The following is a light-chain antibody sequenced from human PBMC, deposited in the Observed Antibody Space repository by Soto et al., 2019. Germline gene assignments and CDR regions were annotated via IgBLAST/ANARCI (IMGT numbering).Light chain of an antibody. CDR3: QQYSSSPPRT. CDR1: QSVSSTY. J-gene: IGKJ1*01. CDR2: GAS. Sequence: EIVLTQSPGTLSLSPGERATLSCRASQSVSSTYLAWYQQKPGQAPRLLIYGASNRATGIPDRFSGSGSGTDFTLTISRLEPEDFAVYYCQQYSSSPPRTFGQGIKVEVK. V-gene: IGKV3-20*01.